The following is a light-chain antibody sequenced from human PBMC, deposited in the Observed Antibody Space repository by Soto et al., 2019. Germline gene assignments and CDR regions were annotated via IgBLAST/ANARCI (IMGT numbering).Light chain of an antibody. CDR2: EVS. CDR1: SSDVGSYNR. V-gene: IGLV2-18*02. Sequence: QSALTQPPSVSGSPGQSVAISCTGTSSDVGSYNRVSWYQQPPGAAPKLMIYEVSNRPSGVPDRFSGSKSGNTASLTISGLQAEDEADYYCNSYTGSSTYVFGTGTKVTV. CDR3: NSYTGSSTYV. J-gene: IGLJ1*01.